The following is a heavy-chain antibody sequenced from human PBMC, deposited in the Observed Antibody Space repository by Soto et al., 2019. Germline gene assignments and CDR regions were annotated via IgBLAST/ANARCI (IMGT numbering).Heavy chain of an antibody. CDR3: ARAETGEMATMPFDY. CDR2: IIPIFGTA. CDR1: RGGNESKS. J-gene: IGHJ4*02. V-gene: IGHV1-69*01. Sequence: CKECRGGNESKSRSWARQSKGQGLEWMGGIIPIFGTANYAQKFQGRVTITADESTSTAYMELSSLRSEDTAVYYCARAETGEMATMPFDYWGQGTLVTVSS. D-gene: IGHD5-12*01.